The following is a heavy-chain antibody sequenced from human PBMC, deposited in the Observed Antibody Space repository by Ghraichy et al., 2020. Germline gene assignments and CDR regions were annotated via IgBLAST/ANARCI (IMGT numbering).Heavy chain of an antibody. Sequence: SETLSLTCAVYGGSFSGYYWSWIRQPPGKGLEWIGEINHSGSTNYNPSLKSRVTISVDTSKNQFSLKLSSVTAADTAVYYCARAAPVFGGWSPETAWFDPWGQGTLVTVSS. CDR1: GGSFSGYY. D-gene: IGHD3-16*01. J-gene: IGHJ5*02. V-gene: IGHV4-34*01. CDR2: INHSGST. CDR3: ARAAPVFGGWSPETAWFDP.